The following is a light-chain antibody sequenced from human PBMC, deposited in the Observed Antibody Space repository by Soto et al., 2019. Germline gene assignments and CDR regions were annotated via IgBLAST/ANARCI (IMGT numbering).Light chain of an antibody. J-gene: IGKJ4*01. CDR3: LQCGSSPTT. CDR2: DAS. CDR1: QRISRS. Sequence: LMHAPAILAVPPGHRATLSCRASQRISRSLAWYQQKPGQAPRLLISDASTRATGIPARFSGSGSGTDFTLTISRLEPEDLAVYYCLQCGSSPTTVGGGTKVDIK. V-gene: IGKV3-20*01.